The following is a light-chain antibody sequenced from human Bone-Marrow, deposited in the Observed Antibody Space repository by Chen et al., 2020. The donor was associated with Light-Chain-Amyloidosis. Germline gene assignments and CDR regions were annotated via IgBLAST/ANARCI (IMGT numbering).Light chain of an antibody. Sequence: DLRPQPPGAKSPGQTARITCSGDDLPTKYAYWYQQKPGQAPVLVIHRDTERPSGISERFSGSSSGTTATLTISGVQAEDEADYHCQSADSSGTYEVIFGGGTKLTVL. V-gene: IGLV3-25*03. CDR3: QSADSSGTYEVI. J-gene: IGLJ2*01. CDR2: RDT. CDR1: DLPTKY.